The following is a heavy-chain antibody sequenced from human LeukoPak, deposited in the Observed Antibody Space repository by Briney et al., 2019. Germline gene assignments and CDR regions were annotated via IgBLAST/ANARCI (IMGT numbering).Heavy chain of an antibody. CDR2: IYPGDSDT. V-gene: IGHV5-51*01. J-gene: IGHJ4*02. Sequence: GESLKISCKGSGYSFTSYWIGWVRQMPGKGLEWMGIIYPGDSDTRYSPSFQGQVTISADKSISTAYLQWSSLKASDTALYYCARNLYDIMTGYYSYYFDYWGQGTLVTVSS. CDR3: ARNLYDIMTGYYSYYFDY. CDR1: GYSFTSYW. D-gene: IGHD3-9*01.